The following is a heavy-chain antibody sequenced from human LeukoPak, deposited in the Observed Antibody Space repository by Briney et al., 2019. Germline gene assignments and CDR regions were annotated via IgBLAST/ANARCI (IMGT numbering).Heavy chain of an antibody. J-gene: IGHJ3*02. V-gene: IGHV4-31*11. CDR3: ARHTARRDYDSSGYYYAFDI. D-gene: IGHD3-22*01. Sequence: PSETLSLTCAVYGGSFSGYYWSWIRQHPGKGLEWTGYIYYSGSTYYNPSLKSRVTISVDTSKNQFSLKLSSVTAADTAVYYCARHTARRDYDSSGYYYAFDIWGQGTMVTVSS. CDR1: GGSFSGYY. CDR2: IYYSGST.